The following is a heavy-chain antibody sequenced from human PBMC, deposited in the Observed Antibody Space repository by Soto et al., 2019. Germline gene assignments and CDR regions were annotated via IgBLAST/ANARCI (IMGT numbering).Heavy chain of an antibody. CDR3: ARDDTGDY. V-gene: IGHV1-46*01. CDR2: INPSGGST. J-gene: IGHJ4*02. D-gene: IGHD2-8*02. Sequence: ASVNVSFKASAYTFTSYYMHWVRQATGQGIEWMGIINPSGGSTSYAQKFQGRVTMTRDTSTSTVYMELSSLRSEDTAVYYCARDDTGDYWGQGTLVTVS. CDR1: AYTFTSYY.